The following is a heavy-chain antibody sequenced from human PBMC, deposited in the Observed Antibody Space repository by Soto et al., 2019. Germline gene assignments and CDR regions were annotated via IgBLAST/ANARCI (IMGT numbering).Heavy chain of an antibody. J-gene: IGHJ4*02. CDR2: VNPILSMS. V-gene: IGHV1-69*04. CDR1: GDTFSFYS. CDR3: ATSYGSGYRAFDY. D-gene: IGHD3-10*01. Sequence: QVQLVQSGAEVKRPGSSVKVSCKASGDTFSFYSINWVRQAPGLGLEWMGRVNPILSMSNYAQRFQCRVTMTADKSTSPAYMELSGLRSEDTAMYYCATSYGSGYRAFDYWGQGALVTAAS.